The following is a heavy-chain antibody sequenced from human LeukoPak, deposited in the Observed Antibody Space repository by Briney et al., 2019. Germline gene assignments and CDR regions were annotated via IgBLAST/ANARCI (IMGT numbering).Heavy chain of an antibody. CDR3: ARGWVVTATTGAFDI. CDR2: IYYSGST. J-gene: IGHJ3*02. CDR1: GGSISSYY. Sequence: SETLSLTCTVSGGSISSYYWSWIRQPPGKGLEWIGYIYYSGSTNYNPSLKSRVTISVDTSKNQFSLKLSSVTAADTAVYYCARGWVVTATTGAFDIWGQGTMVTVSS. V-gene: IGHV4-59*01. D-gene: IGHD2-21*02.